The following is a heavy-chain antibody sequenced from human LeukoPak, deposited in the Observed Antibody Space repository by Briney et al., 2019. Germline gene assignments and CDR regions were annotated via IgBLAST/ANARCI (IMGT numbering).Heavy chain of an antibody. CDR3: ARSKRGWFDAFDT. D-gene: IGHD6-19*01. CDR2: ILYNERT. Sequence: SSETLPLTCSVSGDSVSNTNYYWGWIRQPPGKGLEWIGNILYNERTYYSPSLQSRVTVSVDTSKNQFSLNLISVTAADTAVYYCARSKRGWFDAFDTWGQGTMVTVSS. V-gene: IGHV4-39*01. CDR1: GDSVSNTNYY. J-gene: IGHJ3*02.